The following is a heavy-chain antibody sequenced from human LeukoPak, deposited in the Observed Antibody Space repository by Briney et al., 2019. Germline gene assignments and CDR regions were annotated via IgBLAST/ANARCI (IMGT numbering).Heavy chain of an antibody. CDR1: GGSFSGYY. J-gene: IGHJ4*02. CDR3: ARGLGYSYGYFY. CDR2: INHSGST. V-gene: IGHV4-34*01. Sequence: SETLSLTCAVYGGSFSGYYWSWIRQPPGKGLEWIGEINHSGSTNYNPSLKSRVTISVDTSKNQFPLKLSSVTAADTAVYYCARGLGYSYGYFYWGQGTLVTVSS. D-gene: IGHD5-18*01.